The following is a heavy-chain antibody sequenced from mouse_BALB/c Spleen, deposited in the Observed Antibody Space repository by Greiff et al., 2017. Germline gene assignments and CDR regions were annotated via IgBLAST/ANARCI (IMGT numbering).Heavy chain of an antibody. D-gene: IGHD1-2*01. J-gene: IGHJ4*01. CDR1: GYTFTSYV. V-gene: IGHV1-14*01. Sequence: EVQLQQSGPELVKPGASVKMSCKASGYTFTSYVMHWVKQKPGQGLEWIGYINPYNDGTKNNEKFKGKATLTSDKSTSTAYMELSNLTSEDSAVYYGERFTSLLRLRGAMDYWGQGTSVTVSS. CDR2: INPYNDGT. CDR3: ERFTSLLRLRGAMDY.